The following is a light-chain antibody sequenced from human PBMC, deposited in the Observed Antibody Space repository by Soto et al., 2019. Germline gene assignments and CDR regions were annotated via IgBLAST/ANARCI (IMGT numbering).Light chain of an antibody. Sequence: IVMAQAPATLSGSPGERATLSCRASQSVSSNLAWYQQKPAQAPRLLLYGASTRATGIPARFSGSGSGTEFTLTISSLQSADFAVYYCQQYNNWPPWTFGQGTKVDIK. CDR1: QSVSSN. J-gene: IGKJ1*01. CDR2: GAS. CDR3: QQYNNWPPWT. V-gene: IGKV3-15*01.